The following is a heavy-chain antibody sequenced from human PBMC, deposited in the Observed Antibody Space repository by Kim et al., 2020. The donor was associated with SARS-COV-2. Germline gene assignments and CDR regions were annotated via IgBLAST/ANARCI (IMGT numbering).Heavy chain of an antibody. CDR2: INHSGST. J-gene: IGHJ4*01. Sequence: SETLSLSCAVYGGSFSGYYWSWIRQPPGKGLEWIGEINHSGSTNYNPSLKSRVTISVDTSKNQFSLKLSSVTAADTAVYYCARGNYSGWYFDYWGHGTLVTVSS. CDR1: GGSFSGYY. D-gene: IGHD6-19*01. V-gene: IGHV4-34*01. CDR3: ARGNYSGWYFDY.